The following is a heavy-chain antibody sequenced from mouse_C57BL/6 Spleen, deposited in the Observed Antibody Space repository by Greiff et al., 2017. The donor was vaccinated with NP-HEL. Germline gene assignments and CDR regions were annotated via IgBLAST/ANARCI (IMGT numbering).Heavy chain of an antibody. CDR1: GFTFSDYY. Sequence: EVKLMESEGGLVQPGSSMKLSCTASGFTFSDYYMAWVRQVPEKGLEWVANINYDGSSTYYLDSLKSRFIISRDNAKNILYLQMSSLKSEDTATYYCARYSSGYAMDYWGQGTSVTVSS. CDR2: INYDGSST. J-gene: IGHJ4*01. CDR3: ARYSSGYAMDY. V-gene: IGHV5-16*01. D-gene: IGHD3-2*02.